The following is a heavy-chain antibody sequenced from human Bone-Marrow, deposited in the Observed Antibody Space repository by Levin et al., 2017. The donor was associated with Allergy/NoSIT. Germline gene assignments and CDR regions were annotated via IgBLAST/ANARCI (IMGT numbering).Heavy chain of an antibody. CDR2: ISSRNTTI. V-gene: IGHV3-48*03. J-gene: IGHJ4*02. CDR3: AREGLFMVRVFDY. Sequence: GASVKVSCAASGFSFSSYEMNWVRQAPGKGLEWVSYISSRNTTIYYADSVKGRFTISRDNAENSLYLQMNSLRAEDTAIYYCAREGLFMVRVFDYWGRGTLVTVSS. CDR1: GFSFSSYE. D-gene: IGHD3-10*01.